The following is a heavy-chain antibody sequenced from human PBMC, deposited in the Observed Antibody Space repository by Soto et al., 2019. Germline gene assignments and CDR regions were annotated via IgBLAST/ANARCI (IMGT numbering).Heavy chain of an antibody. D-gene: IGHD2-2*01. CDR2: IIPILGIA. V-gene: IGHV1-69*02. J-gene: IGHJ3*02. CDR3: ASLGGDFSSTSSDSVEAFDI. Sequence: QVQLVQSGAEVKKPGSSVKVSCKASGGTFSSYTISWVRQAPGQGLEWMGRIIPILGIANYAQKFQGRVTIPADKSTSTAYMELSSLRSEYTAVYYCASLGGDFSSTSSDSVEAFDIWGQGTMVTVSS. CDR1: GGTFSSYT.